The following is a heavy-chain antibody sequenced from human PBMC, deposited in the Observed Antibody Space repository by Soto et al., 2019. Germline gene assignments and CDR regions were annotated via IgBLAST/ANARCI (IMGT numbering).Heavy chain of an antibody. D-gene: IGHD6-19*01. CDR1: GAALSSGGYF. V-gene: IGHV4-61*08. J-gene: IGHJ5*02. CDR3: TREQSDDNYFDP. CDR2: IYCSGGT. Sequence: KASETLSLTCTVSGAALSSGGYFYTWVRQPPGKGLEWLGYIYCSGGTNYNPSLKSRVTISLDKSKSQFSLRLISVTAADTAVYYCTREQSDDNYFDPWGQGTLVTVSS.